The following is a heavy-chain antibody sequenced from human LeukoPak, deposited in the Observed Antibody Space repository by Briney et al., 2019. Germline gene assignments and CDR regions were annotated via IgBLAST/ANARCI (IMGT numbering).Heavy chain of an antibody. D-gene: IGHD6-19*01. J-gene: IGHJ4*02. Sequence: GGSLRLSCAASGFTFSSYGMNWVRQAPGKGLEWVAFTRYDEDNKYYAESVKGRFTISRDNSKNTLYLQMNSLRVEDTAVYYCAKDTSTIAVAGTCFDYWGQGTLVTVSS. V-gene: IGHV3-30*02. CDR1: GFTFSSYG. CDR2: TRYDEDNK. CDR3: AKDTSTIAVAGTCFDY.